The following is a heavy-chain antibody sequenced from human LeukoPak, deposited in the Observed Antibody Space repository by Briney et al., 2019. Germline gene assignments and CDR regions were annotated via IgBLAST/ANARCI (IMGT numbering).Heavy chain of an antibody. CDR2: ISWSSGDI. CDR1: GFSFGGYA. V-gene: IGHV3-9*01. J-gene: IGHJ2*01. Sequence: HPGGSLRLSCAASGFSFGGYALHWVRQAPGKGLEWVASISWSSGDIVHADSVKGRFTISRDNAKNSLYLQMDSLRTEDTALYYCVKSGGYATAIRYFDLWAVAPWSLSPQ. CDR3: VKSGGYATAIRYFDL. D-gene: IGHD2-21*02.